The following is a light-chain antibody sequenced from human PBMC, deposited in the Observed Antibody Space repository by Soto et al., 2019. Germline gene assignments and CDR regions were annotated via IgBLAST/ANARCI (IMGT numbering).Light chain of an antibody. CDR2: EGS. V-gene: IGLV2-23*03. CDR3: CSYAGSTTFVV. J-gene: IGLJ2*01. CDR1: SSGVGSYNL. Sequence: QSALTQPASVSGSPEQSITVSCTGTSSGVGSYNLVSWYQQHPGKAPKLMIYEGSKRPSGVSNRFSASKSGNTASLTISGLQAEDEADYYCCSYAGSTTFVVFGGGTKLTVL.